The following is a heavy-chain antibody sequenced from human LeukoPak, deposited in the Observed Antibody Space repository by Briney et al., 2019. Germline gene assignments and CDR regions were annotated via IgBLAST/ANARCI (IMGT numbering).Heavy chain of an antibody. CDR3: ARDWVYKIDY. J-gene: IGHJ4*02. D-gene: IGHD5-24*01. CDR2: ISHDGFI. Sequence: GGSLRLSCETAGFTFSSYVMHWVRRTPGKGLVWVSRISHDGFISYADSVKGRFTISRDNAKNTLILQMNSLRAEDTAVYCCARDWVYKIDYWGRGTLVTVSS. CDR1: GFTFSSYV. V-gene: IGHV3-74*01.